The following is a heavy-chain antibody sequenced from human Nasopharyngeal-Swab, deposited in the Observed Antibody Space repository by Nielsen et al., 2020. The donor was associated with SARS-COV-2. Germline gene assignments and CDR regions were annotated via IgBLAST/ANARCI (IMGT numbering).Heavy chain of an antibody. J-gene: IGHJ3*02. Sequence: GESLKISCAASGFTFSSYEMNWVRQAPGKGLEWVSYISSSGSTIYYADSVKGRFTISRDNAKNSLHLQMNSLRAEDTAVYYCARGGSGYQLLRVGDAFDIWGQGTMVTVSS. V-gene: IGHV3-48*03. CDR1: GFTFSSYE. CDR2: ISSSGSTI. D-gene: IGHD2-2*01. CDR3: ARGGSGYQLLRVGDAFDI.